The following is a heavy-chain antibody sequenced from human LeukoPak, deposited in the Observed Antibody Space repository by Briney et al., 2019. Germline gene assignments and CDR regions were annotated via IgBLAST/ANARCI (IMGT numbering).Heavy chain of an antibody. CDR1: GGSISSGSYY. V-gene: IGHV4-61*02. CDR2: IYTSGST. CDR3: ARLTGYRIESAFDI. J-gene: IGHJ3*02. Sequence: PSETLSLTCTVSGGSISSGSYYWSWIRQPAGKGLEWIGRIYTSGSTNYNPSLKSQVTISVDTSKNQFSLKLSSVTAADTAVYYCARLTGYRIESAFDIWGQGTMVTVSS. D-gene: IGHD3-9*01.